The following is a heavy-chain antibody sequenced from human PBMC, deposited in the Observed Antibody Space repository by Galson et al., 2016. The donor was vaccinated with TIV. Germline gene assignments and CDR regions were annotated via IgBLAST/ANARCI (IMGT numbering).Heavy chain of an antibody. CDR2: VYASGST. CDR3: ARGGAWAFDS. J-gene: IGHJ4*02. CDR1: SDSVTTYY. Sequence: ETLSLTCTVPSDSVTTYYWSWIRQPAGRGLEWIGRVYASGSTNYNPSLKSRVSMSIDTSKSQFSLKLSPVTAADTAIYYCARGGAWAFDSWGQGTLVTVSS. V-gene: IGHV4-4*07. D-gene: IGHD7-27*01.